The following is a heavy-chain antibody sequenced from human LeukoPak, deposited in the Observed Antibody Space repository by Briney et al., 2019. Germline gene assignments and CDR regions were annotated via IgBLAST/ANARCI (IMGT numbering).Heavy chain of an antibody. J-gene: IGHJ4*02. V-gene: IGHV1-46*01. D-gene: IGHD6-6*01. CDR2: INPSGGST. Sequence: GASVKVSCKASGYTFTGYYMHWVRQAPGQGLEWIGIINPSGGSTSYAQKFQGRVTMTRDTSTSTVYMELSSLRSEDTAVYYCARDFNSSSDFDYWGQGTLVTISS. CDR3: ARDFNSSSDFDY. CDR1: GYTFTGYY.